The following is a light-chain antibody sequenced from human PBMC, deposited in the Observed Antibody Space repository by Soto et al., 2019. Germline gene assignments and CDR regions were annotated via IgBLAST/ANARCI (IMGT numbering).Light chain of an antibody. CDR1: SSDVGEYNY. CDR3: SSYTRSRTWV. V-gene: IGLV2-14*01. CDR2: EVS. Sequence: QSVLTQPASVSGSPGQSITISCTGTSSDVGEYNYVSWYQHHPGKAPKLMIYEVSKRPSGVSNRFFASKSGNTASLTVSGLQAEDEADYYCSSYTRSRTWVFGGGTQLTVL. J-gene: IGLJ7*01.